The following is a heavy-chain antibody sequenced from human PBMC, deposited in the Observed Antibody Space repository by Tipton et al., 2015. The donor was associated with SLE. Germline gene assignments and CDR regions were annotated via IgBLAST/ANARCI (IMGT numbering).Heavy chain of an antibody. D-gene: IGHD3-16*01. J-gene: IGHJ3*02. Sequence: GLVKPSETLSLTCAVSGGSISSGSYYWNWIRQPAGKGLEWIGRIYTSGRTNYNPSLKSRVSISVDTSKNHFSLNLSSVIAADTAVYYCASWGFDIWGQGTVVTVSS. CDR3: ASWGFDI. CDR1: GGSISSGSYY. CDR2: IYTSGRT. V-gene: IGHV4-61*02.